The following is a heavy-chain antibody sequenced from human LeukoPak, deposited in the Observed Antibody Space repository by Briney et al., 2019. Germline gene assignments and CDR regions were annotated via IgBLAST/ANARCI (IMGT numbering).Heavy chain of an antibody. CDR3: AAVLDSYGYVYYMDV. D-gene: IGHD5-18*01. CDR2: VVVGSGNT. J-gene: IGHJ6*03. CDR1: GFTFTSSA. V-gene: IGHV1-58*02. Sequence: GASVKVSCRASGFTFTSSAMQWVRQARGQRLEWRGWVVVGSGNTNYAQKFQERVTITRDMSTSTAYMELSSLRSEDTAVYYCAAVLDSYGYVYYMDVWGKGTTVTVSS.